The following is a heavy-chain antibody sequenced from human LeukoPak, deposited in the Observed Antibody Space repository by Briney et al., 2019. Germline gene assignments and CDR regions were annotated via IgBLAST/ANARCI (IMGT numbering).Heavy chain of an antibody. J-gene: IGHJ5*02. CDR2: IYTSGST. V-gene: IGHV4-61*02. D-gene: IGHD3-22*01. CDR3: ARGYDSSGYYYDNWFDP. CDR1: GGSISSGSYY. Sequence: SQTLSLTCTVSGGSISSGSYYRSWIRQPAGKGLEWIGRIYTSGSTNYNPSLKSRVTISVDTSKNQFSLKLSSVTAADTAVYYCARGYDSSGYYYDNWFDPWGQGTLVTVSS.